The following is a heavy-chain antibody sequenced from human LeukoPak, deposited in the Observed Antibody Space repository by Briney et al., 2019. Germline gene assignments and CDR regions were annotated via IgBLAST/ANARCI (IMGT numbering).Heavy chain of an antibody. V-gene: IGHV3-7*01. CDR1: GFTFSSYW. CDR2: IKQDGSEK. J-gene: IGHJ4*02. Sequence: GGSLRLSCAASGFTFSSYWMSWVRQAPGKGLEWVANIKQDGSEKYYVDSVKGRFTISRDYADNSLYLQMNSLRVEDTAVYYCARDGSGSYLFDSWGQGTLVTVSS. CDR3: ARDGSGSYLFDS. D-gene: IGHD3-10*01.